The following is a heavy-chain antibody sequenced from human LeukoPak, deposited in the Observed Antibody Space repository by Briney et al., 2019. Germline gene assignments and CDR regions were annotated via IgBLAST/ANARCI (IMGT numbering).Heavy chain of an antibody. V-gene: IGHV1-69*13. D-gene: IGHD3-22*01. CDR2: IIPIFGTA. CDR1: GGTFSSYA. CDR3: AREGHYYDSSGYFDY. J-gene: IGHJ4*02. Sequence: AAVKVSCKASGGTFSSYAISGVRPAPGQGLEWMGGIIPIFGTANYAQKFQGRVTITADESTSTAYMELSRLRSEDTAVYYCAREGHYYDSSGYFDYWGQGTLVTVSS.